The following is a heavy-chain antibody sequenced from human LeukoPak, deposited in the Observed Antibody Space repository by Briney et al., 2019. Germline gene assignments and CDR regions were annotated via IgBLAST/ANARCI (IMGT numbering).Heavy chain of an antibody. CDR1: GGSISGYF. D-gene: IGHD5-12*01. J-gene: IGHJ4*02. Sequence: SETLSLTCTVSGGSISGYFWSWIRQPAGKGLEWLGRIYSSGSNNYNPSLKSRVTMSLDTSKNHLSLNLSSVTAADTAVYYCAGEPTSGREPTSGRPLDYWGQGTLVTVSS. V-gene: IGHV4-4*07. CDR2: IYSSGSN. CDR3: AGEPTSGREPTSGRPLDY.